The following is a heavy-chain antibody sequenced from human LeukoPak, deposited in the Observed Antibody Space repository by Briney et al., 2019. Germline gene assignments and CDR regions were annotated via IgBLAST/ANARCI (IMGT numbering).Heavy chain of an antibody. D-gene: IGHD6-19*01. V-gene: IGHV3-23*01. Sequence: PGGTLRLSCAASGFTFSSYAMSWVRQAPGKGLEWVSGIGASGPSTFFADSVKGRFAISRDNSKKTLYLQMNRLRGDDTAVYYRVKLDLSHLYSSGYLDSWGQGTLVTVSS. J-gene: IGHJ4*02. CDR3: VKLDLSHLYSSGYLDS. CDR2: IGASGPST. CDR1: GFTFSSYA.